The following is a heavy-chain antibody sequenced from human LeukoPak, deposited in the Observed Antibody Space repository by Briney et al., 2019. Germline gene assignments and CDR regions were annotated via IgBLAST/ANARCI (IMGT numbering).Heavy chain of an antibody. J-gene: IGHJ2*01. D-gene: IGHD7-27*01. V-gene: IGHV1-24*01. Sequence: ASVKLSCKVSGYTLTELSMHWVRQPPGKGLGWMGGFDPEDGETIYAQKFQGRVTMTEDTSTDTAYMELSSLRSEDTAVYYCATVTLRSGDRDYGYFDLWGRGTLVTVSS. CDR2: FDPEDGET. CDR1: GYTLTELS. CDR3: ATVTLRSGDRDYGYFDL.